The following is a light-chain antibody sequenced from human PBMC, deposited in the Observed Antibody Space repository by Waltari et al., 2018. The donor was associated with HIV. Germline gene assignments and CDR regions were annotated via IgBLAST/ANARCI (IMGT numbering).Light chain of an antibody. Sequence: EIVMTQSPAPLSVSPGERATLSCRASQSVNSNLAWYQQKPGQSPRLLIFGASTRAAGIPARFSGSGSGTEFTLTISSLQSEDFAVYYCQQYNDWPRTFGQGTKLEIK. J-gene: IGKJ2*01. CDR2: GAS. CDR3: QQYNDWPRT. V-gene: IGKV3-15*01. CDR1: QSVNSN.